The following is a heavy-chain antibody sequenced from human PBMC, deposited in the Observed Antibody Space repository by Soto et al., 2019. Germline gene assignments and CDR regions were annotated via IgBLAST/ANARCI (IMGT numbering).Heavy chain of an antibody. Sequence: QVQLQESGPGLVKPSQTLSLTCTVSGGSISSGGYYWSWICQHPGKGLEWIGYIYYSGSTYYNPSLKSRVTISVDTSKNQFSLKLSSVTAADTAVYYCARFEGITMVRGVITVWGQGTLVTVSS. CDR2: IYYSGST. D-gene: IGHD3-10*01. J-gene: IGHJ4*02. CDR1: GGSISSGGYY. V-gene: IGHV4-31*03. CDR3: ARFEGITMVRGVITV.